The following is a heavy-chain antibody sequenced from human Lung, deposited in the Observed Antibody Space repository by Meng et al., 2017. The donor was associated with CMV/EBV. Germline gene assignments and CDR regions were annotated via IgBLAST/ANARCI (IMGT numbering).Heavy chain of an antibody. Sequence: QTTLKGAAPTPGTPTQTLTLTCTFAGFSLSISGVGVGWIRQPPGKALEWLALIYWDDDKRYSPSLKNRLTITKDTSKNQVVLTLTNIDPVDTATYYCAHRHRLRDFDYWGQGTLVTVSS. V-gene: IGHV2-5*02. CDR1: GFSLSISGVG. CDR2: IYWDDDK. D-gene: IGHD4-17*01. J-gene: IGHJ4*02. CDR3: AHRHRLRDFDY.